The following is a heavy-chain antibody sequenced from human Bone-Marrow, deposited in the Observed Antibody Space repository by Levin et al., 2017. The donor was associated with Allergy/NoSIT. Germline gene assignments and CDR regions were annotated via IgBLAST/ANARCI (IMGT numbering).Heavy chain of an antibody. CDR3: AREGGMITFGGVIVISSYFDY. V-gene: IGHV3-30*04. Sequence: GGSLRLSCAASGFTFSSYAMHWVRQAPGKGLEWVAVISYDGSNKYYADSVKGRFTISRDNSKNTLYLQMNSLRAEDTAVYYCAREGGMITFGGVIVISSYFDYWGQGTLVTVSS. CDR1: GFTFSSYA. J-gene: IGHJ4*02. CDR2: ISYDGSNK. D-gene: IGHD3-16*02.